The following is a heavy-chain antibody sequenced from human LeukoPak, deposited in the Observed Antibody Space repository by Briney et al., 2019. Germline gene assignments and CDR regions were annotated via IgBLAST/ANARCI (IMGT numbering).Heavy chain of an antibody. CDR3: ARGPGTTPGGY. J-gene: IGHJ4*02. Sequence: GGSLRLSCAVSEFTVSNNYMSWVRQAPGKGLEWVSLIYSGGSTHYADSVKGRFTISKDNSKNTLYLQMNSLRAEDTAVYYCARGPGTTPGGYWGQGTLVTVSS. D-gene: IGHD4-17*01. CDR2: IYSGGST. CDR1: EFTVSNNY. V-gene: IGHV3-66*01.